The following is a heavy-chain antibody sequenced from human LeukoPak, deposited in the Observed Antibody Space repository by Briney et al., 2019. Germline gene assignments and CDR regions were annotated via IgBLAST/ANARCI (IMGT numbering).Heavy chain of an antibody. Sequence: AGGSLRLSCAASGFTFSSYGLSWVRQAPGKGLEWVSGISGSGNSTYYADSVKGRFTISRDNSKNTLYLQMNRLRVEDTAVYYCAKDQFDSTGSYKGHYWGQGTLVTVSS. CDR1: GFTFSSYG. CDR2: ISGSGNST. V-gene: IGHV3-23*01. J-gene: IGHJ4*02. D-gene: IGHD3-10*01. CDR3: AKDQFDSTGSYKGHY.